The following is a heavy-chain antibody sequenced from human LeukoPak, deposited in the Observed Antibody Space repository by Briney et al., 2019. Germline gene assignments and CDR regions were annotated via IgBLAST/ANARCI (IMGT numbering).Heavy chain of an antibody. Sequence: GASVTVSCKASGGTLSSYAISWVRQAPGQGLEWMGRIIPLLAIPKYAQKFQGRVTIAADTSTVYMELSSLRYEDTAVYYCAKAADILTGYPLMNWGQGTLVTVSS. V-gene: IGHV1-69*04. CDR2: IIPLLAIP. D-gene: IGHD3-9*01. J-gene: IGHJ4*02. CDR3: AKAADILTGYPLMN. CDR1: GGTLSSYA.